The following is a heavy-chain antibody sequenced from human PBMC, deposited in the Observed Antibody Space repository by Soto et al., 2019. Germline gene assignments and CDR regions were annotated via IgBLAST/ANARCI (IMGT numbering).Heavy chain of an antibody. CDR3: ARVNYYDSSGYYPDAFDI. CDR2: IYYSGST. J-gene: IGHJ3*02. V-gene: IGHV4-59*01. CDR1: GGSISSYY. Sequence: SETLSLTCTVSGGSISSYYWSWIRRPPGKGLEWIGYIYYSGSTNYNPSLKSRVTISVDTSKNQFSLKLSSVTAADTAVYYCARVNYYDSSGYYPDAFDIWGQGTMVTVSS. D-gene: IGHD3-22*01.